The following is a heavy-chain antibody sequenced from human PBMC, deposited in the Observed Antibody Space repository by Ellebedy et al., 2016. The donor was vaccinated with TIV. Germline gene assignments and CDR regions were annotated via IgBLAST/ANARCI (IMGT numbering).Heavy chain of an antibody. D-gene: IGHD3-16*01. V-gene: IGHV3-7*01. CDR3: VRARNYALDS. Sequence: GESLKISCAASGFTFSVTWMSWARQAPGKGLEWVARIKYDGADKDYVDSVKGRFTNSRDNAKNSLYLQMNSLRVEDTAVYFCVRARNYALDSWGQGTLVTVSS. CDR2: IKYDGADK. CDR1: GFTFSVTW. J-gene: IGHJ4*02.